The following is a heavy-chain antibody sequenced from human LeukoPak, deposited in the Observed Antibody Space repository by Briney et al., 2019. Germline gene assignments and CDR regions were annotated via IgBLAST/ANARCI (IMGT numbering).Heavy chain of an antibody. J-gene: IGHJ4*02. D-gene: IGHD2-8*01. CDR1: GFTFSSYW. CDR3: AKDPDCTSGICYTFFDY. V-gene: IGHV3-7*03. Sequence: GGSLRLSCAASGFTFSSYWMSWVRQAPGKGLEWVANIKQDGSEKYYVDSVKGRFTISRDNAKNSLYLQMNSLRAEDTAVYYCAKDPDCTSGICYTFFDYWGQGTLVTVSS. CDR2: IKQDGSEK.